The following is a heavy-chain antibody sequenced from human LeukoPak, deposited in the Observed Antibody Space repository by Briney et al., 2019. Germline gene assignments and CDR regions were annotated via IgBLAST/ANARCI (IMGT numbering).Heavy chain of an antibody. CDR1: GFTFSSYG. D-gene: IGHD3-22*01. V-gene: IGHV3-30*02. CDR2: IRYDGSNK. CDR3: ARVPVDYYDRVFFDY. Sequence: GGSLRLSCAASGFTFSSYGMHWVRQAPGKGLEWVAFIRYDGSNKYYADSVKGRFTISRDNSKNTLYLQMNSLRAEDMAVYYCARVPVDYYDRVFFDYWGQGTLVTVSP. J-gene: IGHJ4*02.